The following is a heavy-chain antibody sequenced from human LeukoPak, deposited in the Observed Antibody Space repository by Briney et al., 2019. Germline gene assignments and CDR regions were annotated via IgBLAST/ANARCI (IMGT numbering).Heavy chain of an antibody. CDR2: IYHSGST. D-gene: IGHD3-22*01. CDR3: ERQLDHYDNIYYFDY. CDR1: GYFISSAYY. J-gene: IGHJ4*02. Sequence: SETLSLTCTVSGYFISSAYYWGWIRQPPGRGLEWIASIYHSGSTYYNPSLQSRVTISEDTSKNPYSLKLSSLPAADTAVYYCERQLDHYDNIYYFDYWGQGTLVTVSS. V-gene: IGHV4-38-2*02.